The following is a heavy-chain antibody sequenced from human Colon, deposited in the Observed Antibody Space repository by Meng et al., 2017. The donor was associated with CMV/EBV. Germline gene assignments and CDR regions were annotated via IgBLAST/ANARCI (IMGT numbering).Heavy chain of an antibody. D-gene: IGHD3-16*01. CDR2: MDPTPGRT. CDR1: GYSFTGYY. Sequence: VELVRFGAGVRWPGASVKVSCKASGYSFTGYYIHWVRQAPGQGLEWMGWMDPTPGRTDYAQKFQGTVTMTRDTSISTAYLELSRLTSDDTAVYYCASHSSYVWGSHHWGQGTLVTVSS. CDR3: ASHSSYVWGSHH. V-gene: IGHV1-2*02. J-gene: IGHJ1*01.